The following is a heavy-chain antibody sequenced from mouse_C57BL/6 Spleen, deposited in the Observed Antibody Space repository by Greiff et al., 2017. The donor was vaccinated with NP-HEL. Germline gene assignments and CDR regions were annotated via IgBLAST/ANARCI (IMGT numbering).Heavy chain of an antibody. CDR2: IYPGSGST. V-gene: IGHV1-55*01. CDR1: GYTFTSYW. Sequence: QVQLQQPGAELVKPGASVKMSCKASGYTFTSYWITWVKQRPGQGLEWIGDIYPGSGSTNYNEKFKSKATLTVDTSSSTAYMQLSSLTSVDSSVYYCVGVTTVVAVRTHSFDYWGQGTTLTVSS. CDR3: VGVTTVVAVRTHSFDY. J-gene: IGHJ2*01. D-gene: IGHD1-1*01.